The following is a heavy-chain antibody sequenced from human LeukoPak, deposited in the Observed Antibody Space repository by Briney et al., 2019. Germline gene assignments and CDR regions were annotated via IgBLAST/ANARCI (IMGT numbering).Heavy chain of an antibody. CDR3: AKDDAWLQYND. J-gene: IGHJ4*02. CDR2: ISPSGDIK. V-gene: IGHV3-23*01. Sequence: GGSLRLSCAASGVRFDEHGMTWVRQAPGKGLEWVSGISPSGDIKYYVDSVKGRFTVSRDNSKNTLYLQINSLRDEDTAVYYCAKDDAWLQYNDWGQGTLVTVSS. D-gene: IGHD5-24*01. CDR1: GVRFDEHG.